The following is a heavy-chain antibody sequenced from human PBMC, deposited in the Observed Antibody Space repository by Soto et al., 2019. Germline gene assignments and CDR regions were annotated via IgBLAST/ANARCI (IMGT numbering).Heavy chain of an antibody. CDR2: IYPSDSDT. V-gene: IGHV5-51*01. CDR1: GYSFTSNYW. J-gene: IGHJ3*02. Sequence: GESLKISCKGSGYSFTSNYWIGWVRQMPGKGLEWMGIIYPSDSDTTYSPSFQGQVTISADKSISTAYLQWSSLKASDTAMYYCARPMSSGRDDAFDIWGQGTVVTVSS. CDR3: ARPMSSGRDDAFDI. D-gene: IGHD3-22*01.